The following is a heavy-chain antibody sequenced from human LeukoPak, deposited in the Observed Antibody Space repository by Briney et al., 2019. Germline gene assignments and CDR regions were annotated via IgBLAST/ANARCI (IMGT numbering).Heavy chain of an antibody. CDR3: AREDYYYYYMDV. J-gene: IGHJ6*03. CDR2: INSDGSST. CDR1: GFTFSSYW. V-gene: IGHV3-74*01. Sequence: GGSLRLSCAAPGFTFSSYWMHWVRQAPGKGLVWFSRINSDGSSTSYADSVKGRFTISRDNAKNTLYLQMNSLRAEDTAVYYCAREDYYYYYMDVWGKGTTVTVSS.